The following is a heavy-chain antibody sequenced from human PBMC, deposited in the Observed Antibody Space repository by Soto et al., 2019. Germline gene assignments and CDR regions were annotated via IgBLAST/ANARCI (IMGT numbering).Heavy chain of an antibody. CDR2: ISSSSSTI. Sequence: GGSLRLSCAASGFTFSSYSMNWVRQAPGKGLEWVSYISSSSSTIYYADSVKGRFTISRDNSKNSLYLQMNSLRAEDTAVYYCAKDPTVQWLYYYLDYWGQGTLVTVSS. CDR1: GFTFSSYS. V-gene: IGHV3-48*01. CDR3: AKDPTVQWLYYYLDY. J-gene: IGHJ4*02. D-gene: IGHD6-19*01.